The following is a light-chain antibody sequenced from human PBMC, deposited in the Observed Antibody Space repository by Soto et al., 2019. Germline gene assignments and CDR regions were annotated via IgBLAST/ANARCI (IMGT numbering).Light chain of an antibody. Sequence: EIVMTQSPATLSVSPGERATLSCRTSQSINSNLVWYQQKPGQAPRLLLYGASTRATGIPARFSGSGSGTEFTLSISSLQSEDFAVYYCQQYNNWLWTFGQGTKVEIK. CDR1: QSINSN. CDR2: GAS. V-gene: IGKV3-15*01. J-gene: IGKJ1*01. CDR3: QQYNNWLWT.